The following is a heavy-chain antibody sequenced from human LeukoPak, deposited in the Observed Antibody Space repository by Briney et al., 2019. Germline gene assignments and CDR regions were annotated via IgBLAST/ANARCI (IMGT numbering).Heavy chain of an antibody. V-gene: IGHV3-53*01. CDR3: ARDPHYYDSSGYVDY. D-gene: IGHD3-22*01. Sequence: PGGSLRLSCAASGFTVSSNYMSWVRQAPGKGLEWVSVIYSGGSTYYADSVKGRFTISRDNAKNSLYLQMNSLRAEDTAVYYCARDPHYYDSSGYVDYWGQGTLVTVSS. J-gene: IGHJ4*02. CDR1: GFTVSSNY. CDR2: IYSGGST.